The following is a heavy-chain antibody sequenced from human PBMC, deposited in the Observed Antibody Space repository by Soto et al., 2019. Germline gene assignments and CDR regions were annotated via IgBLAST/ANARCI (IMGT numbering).Heavy chain of an antibody. CDR3: SRLSNGTPADY. CDR1: GDYISNRNYH. Sequence: QLQLQESGPGLVKPSETVSLTCSVSGDYISNRNYHWGWTRQPPGKGLEWIGSIYYSGNTYYNPSLKSRVTISADTSKNQFSLKVDSVTATDTAIYYCSRLSNGTPADYWGEGTLVTVST. CDR2: IYYSGNT. J-gene: IGHJ4*02. V-gene: IGHV4-39*01. D-gene: IGHD2-8*01.